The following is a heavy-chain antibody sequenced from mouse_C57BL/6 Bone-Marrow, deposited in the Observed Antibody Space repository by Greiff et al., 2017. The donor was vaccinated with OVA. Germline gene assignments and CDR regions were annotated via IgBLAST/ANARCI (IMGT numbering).Heavy chain of an antibody. CDR3: ARSRLLPYYYAMDY. CDR2: INPGSGGT. Sequence: VKLQESGAELVRPGTSVKVSCKASGYAFTNYLIEWVKQRPGQGLEWIGVINPGSGGTNYNEKFKGKATLTADKSSSTAYMQLSSLTSEDSAVYFCARSRLLPYYYAMDYWGQGTSVTVSS. J-gene: IGHJ4*01. D-gene: IGHD1-1*01. V-gene: IGHV1-54*01. CDR1: GYAFTNYL.